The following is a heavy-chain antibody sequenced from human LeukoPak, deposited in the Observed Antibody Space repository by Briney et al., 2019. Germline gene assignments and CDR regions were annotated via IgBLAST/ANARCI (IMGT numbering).Heavy chain of an antibody. CDR2: IYYSGST. V-gene: IGHV4-39*02. D-gene: IGHD3-22*01. CDR3: AREDYDKSYSDY. Sequence: SETLSLTCTVSGGSITSSLYYWGWIRQPPGKGLEWIGIIYYSGSTYYNPSLKSRVAISVDTSKNRFSLKLNSVTAADTAVYYCAREDYDKSYSDYWGKGTLVSVSS. CDR1: GGSITSSLYY. J-gene: IGHJ4*02.